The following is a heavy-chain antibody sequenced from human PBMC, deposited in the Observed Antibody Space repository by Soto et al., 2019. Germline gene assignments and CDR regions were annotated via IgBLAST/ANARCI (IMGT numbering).Heavy chain of an antibody. V-gene: IGHV3-23*01. CDR1: GFTFNNYA. CDR3: AKGRGGSGSLTPRVDF. Sequence: EVQLLESGGGLVQPGGSLRLSCAASGFTFNNYAMTWVRQAPGKGLEWVSAISGGGDTTSYADSVKGRFTVSRDGSKKTLYLQMRSLRAEDTAIYYCAKGRGGSGSLTPRVDFWGQGTLVTVSS. J-gene: IGHJ4*02. D-gene: IGHD3-10*01. CDR2: ISGGGDTT.